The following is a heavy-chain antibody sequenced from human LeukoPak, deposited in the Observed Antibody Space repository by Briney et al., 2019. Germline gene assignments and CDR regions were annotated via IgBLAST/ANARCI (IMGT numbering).Heavy chain of an antibody. CDR1: GFTFGRHS. Sequence: GGSLRLSCVTSGFTFGRHSLNWVRQAPGKGLEWVSSISGAGRYIFYADSVKGRFSISRDNAKKSIYLQMDSLRADDTAVYYCARDEADYYDNSGFLYDAFDLWGQGTGVIVSS. CDR2: ISGAGRYI. V-gene: IGHV3-21*01. CDR3: ARDEADYYDNSGFLYDAFDL. J-gene: IGHJ3*01. D-gene: IGHD3-22*01.